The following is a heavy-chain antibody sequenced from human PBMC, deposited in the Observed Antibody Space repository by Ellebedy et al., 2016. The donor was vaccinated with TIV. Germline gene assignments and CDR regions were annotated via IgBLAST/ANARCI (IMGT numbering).Heavy chain of an antibody. Sequence: GESLKISCAVSGFTVSANYMSWVRQAPGKGLEWVSIIYSSGITYYPDSVKGRFTISRDNSKNTVSLQMNSLRAEETAVYYCSRVDLGLAFHYWGRGTLVTVSS. D-gene: IGHD3/OR15-3a*01. CDR2: IYSSGIT. CDR1: GFTVSANY. J-gene: IGHJ4*02. CDR3: SRVDLGLAFHY. V-gene: IGHV3-53*01.